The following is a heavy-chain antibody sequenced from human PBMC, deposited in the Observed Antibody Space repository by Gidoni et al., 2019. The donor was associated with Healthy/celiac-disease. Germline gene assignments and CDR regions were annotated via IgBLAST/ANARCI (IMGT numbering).Heavy chain of an antibody. J-gene: IGHJ4*02. V-gene: IGHV3-21*01. CDR2: ISSSSSYI. CDR3: ARNKVYGDYSGLGY. Sequence: EVQLVESGGGLVKPGGPLRRSCAASGFTFSSYSMNWVRQAPGKGLEWVSSISSSSSYIYYADSVKGRFTISRDNAKNSLYLQMNSLRAEDTAVYYCARNKVYGDYSGLGYWGQGTLVTVSS. D-gene: IGHD4-17*01. CDR1: GFTFSSYS.